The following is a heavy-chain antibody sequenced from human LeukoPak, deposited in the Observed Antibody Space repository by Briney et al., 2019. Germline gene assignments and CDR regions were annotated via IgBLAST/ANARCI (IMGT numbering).Heavy chain of an antibody. CDR1: GFTFSAYA. V-gene: IGHV3-15*01. CDR2: IKSKSDGGTT. Sequence: GGSLRLSCEASGFTFSAYAMTWVRQAPGKGLEWVGRIKSKSDGGTTDYAAPVKGRFTMSRDDSENTLSLQMNSLKTEDTAVYYCTQGVAKAYSWGQGTLVTVSS. CDR3: TQGVAKAYS. D-gene: IGHD5-12*01. J-gene: IGHJ4*02.